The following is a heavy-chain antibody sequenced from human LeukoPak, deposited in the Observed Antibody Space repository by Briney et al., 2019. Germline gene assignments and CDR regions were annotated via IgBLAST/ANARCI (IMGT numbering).Heavy chain of an antibody. CDR1: GFSFSSYG. CDR2: IWNDGSNK. Sequence: PGKSLRLSCAASGFSFSSYGMHWVRQAPGKGLEWVAVIWNDGSNKYYADSVKDRFTISRDNSKNTLYLQMNSLRAEDTAVYYCARVQGRYFGSGSYLGVDHWGQGTLVTVSS. V-gene: IGHV3-33*08. J-gene: IGHJ4*02. D-gene: IGHD3-10*01. CDR3: ARVQGRYFGSGSYLGVDH.